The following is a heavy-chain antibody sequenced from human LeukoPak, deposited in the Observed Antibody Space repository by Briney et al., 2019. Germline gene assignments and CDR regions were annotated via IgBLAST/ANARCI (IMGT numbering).Heavy chain of an antibody. D-gene: IGHD2-2*01. Sequence: GGSLRLSCAASGITFSSYGMHWVRQAPGKGLEWVAVISSDGSNKYYADSVKGRFTISRDNSKNTLYLQMNSLRAEDTAVYYCAKDAHGVVVPAAYFDYWGQGTLVTVSS. J-gene: IGHJ4*02. CDR1: GITFSSYG. CDR3: AKDAHGVVVPAAYFDY. CDR2: ISSDGSNK. V-gene: IGHV3-30*18.